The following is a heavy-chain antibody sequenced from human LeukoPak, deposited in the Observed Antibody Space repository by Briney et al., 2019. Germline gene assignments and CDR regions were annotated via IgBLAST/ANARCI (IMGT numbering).Heavy chain of an antibody. Sequence: GGSLRLSCAASGFTLSSYAMHWVREAPGKGLEGVAVISYDGSNKYYADSVKGRFTISRDNSKNTLYLQMNSLRAEDTAVYYCARTNGKYSSSPDAFDIWGQGTMVTVSS. CDR3: ARTNGKYSSSPDAFDI. V-gene: IGHV3-30*04. CDR2: ISYDGSNK. J-gene: IGHJ3*02. CDR1: GFTLSSYA. D-gene: IGHD6-13*01.